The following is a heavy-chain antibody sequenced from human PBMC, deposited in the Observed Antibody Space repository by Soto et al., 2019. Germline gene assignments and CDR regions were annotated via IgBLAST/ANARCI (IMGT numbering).Heavy chain of an antibody. CDR3: ARRCGGDCYPQYYFDY. J-gene: IGHJ4*02. Sequence: SETLSLTCSVSSGSINSTHYWTWIRQSPGRGLEWIGYIYHSGTTVYNPSLKSRVTISVDTSKNQFSLKLNSVTAADTAVYYCARRCGGDCYPQYYFDYWGQGTLVTVSS. CDR2: IYHSGTT. D-gene: IGHD2-21*02. CDR1: SGSINSTHY. V-gene: IGHV4-59*11.